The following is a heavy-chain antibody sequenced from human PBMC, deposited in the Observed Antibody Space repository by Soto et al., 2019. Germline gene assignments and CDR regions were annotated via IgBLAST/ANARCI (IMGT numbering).Heavy chain of an antibody. CDR1: GFTFSNHA. V-gene: IGHV3-64*02. Sequence: GGSLRLSCAASGFTFSNHAMHLVRQAPGKGLECISTINTNGGSTYYADSVKGRFTISRDNSKNTLYLQMGSLRADDMAIYYCGSTYYNPSLKSRVTISVDTSKNQFSLKLSSVTAADTAVYYCARDRKGGSSYGHATELYYYYGMDVWGQGTTVTVSS. CDR2: INTNGGST. CDR3: GSTYYNPSLKSRVTISVDTSKNQFSLKLSSVTAADTAVYYCARDRKGGSSYGHATELYYYYGMDV. J-gene: IGHJ6*02. D-gene: IGHD2-21*02.